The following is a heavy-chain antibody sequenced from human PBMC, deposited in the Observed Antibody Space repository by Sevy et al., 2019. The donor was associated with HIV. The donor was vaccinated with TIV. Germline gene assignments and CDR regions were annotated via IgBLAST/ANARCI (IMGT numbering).Heavy chain of an antibody. J-gene: IGHJ6*02. Sequence: ASVKVSCKASGYTFTSYGISWVRQAPGQGLEWMGWISAYNGNKNYAQKLQGRVTMTTDTSTSTAYMKLRSLRSDETAVYYCARPTGYDYIWGSSRDYYGMDVWGQGTTVTVSS. D-gene: IGHD3-16*01. CDR3: ARPTGYDYIWGSSRDYYGMDV. CDR1: GYTFTSYG. V-gene: IGHV1-18*01. CDR2: ISAYNGNK.